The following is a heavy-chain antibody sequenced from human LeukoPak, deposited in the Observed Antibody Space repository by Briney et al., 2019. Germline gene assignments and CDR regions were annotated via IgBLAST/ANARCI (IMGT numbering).Heavy chain of an antibody. J-gene: IGHJ6*03. Sequence: SETLSLTCTVSGGSISSGGYYWSWIRQPPGKGLEWIGYIYHSGSTYYNPSLKSRVTMSVDTSKNQFSLKLSSVTAADTAVYYCAREMANWEYQLLGRYYYYMDVWGKGTTVTVSS. CDR1: GGSISSGGYY. D-gene: IGHD2-2*01. CDR2: IYHSGST. V-gene: IGHV4-30-2*01. CDR3: AREMANWEYQLLGRYYYYMDV.